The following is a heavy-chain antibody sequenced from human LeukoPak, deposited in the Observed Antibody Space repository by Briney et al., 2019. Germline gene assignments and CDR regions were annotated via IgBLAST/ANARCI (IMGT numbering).Heavy chain of an antibody. D-gene: IGHD3-9*01. V-gene: IGHV1-2*02. CDR3: ARAQRYFDWLDGGAFDY. CDR1: GYTFTDYY. J-gene: IGHJ4*02. CDR2: INPNTGGT. Sequence: ASVNVSCKASGYTFTDYYMHWMRQAPGQGLAWMGWINPNTGGTNYAQKFQGRVTMTRDTSISTAYMELSRLRSDDTAVYYCARAQRYFDWLDGGAFDYWGQGTLVTVSS.